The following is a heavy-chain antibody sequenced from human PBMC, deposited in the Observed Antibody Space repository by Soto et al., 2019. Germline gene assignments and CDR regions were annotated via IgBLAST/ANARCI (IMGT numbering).Heavy chain of an antibody. CDR3: ARHDCISSSCYYYYYYGMDV. V-gene: IGHV1-69*12. CDR1: GGTFSSYA. Sequence: QVQLVQSGAEVKKPGSSVKVSCKASGGTFSSYAISWVRQAPGQGLEWMGGIIPIFGTANYAQKFQGRVTITADASTSTAYMKLSSLRSEDTAVYYCARHDCISSSCYYYYYYGMDVWGQGTTVTVSS. CDR2: IIPIFGTA. J-gene: IGHJ6*02. D-gene: IGHD2-2*01.